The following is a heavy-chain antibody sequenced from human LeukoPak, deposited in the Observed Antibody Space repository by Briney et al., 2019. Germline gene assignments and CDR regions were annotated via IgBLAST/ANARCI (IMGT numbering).Heavy chain of an antibody. D-gene: IGHD3-22*01. CDR3: ARQGDYYDSSEFNY. CDR1: GDSISNSRYY. Sequence: SETLSLTCTVSGDSISNSRYYWGWIRQPPGKGLQWIGSLYYSGNIYYNPSLKSRVTISVDTSKNQFSLKLSSVTAADTAVYYCARQGDYYDSSEFNYWGQGTLVTVSS. V-gene: IGHV4-39*01. J-gene: IGHJ4*02. CDR2: LYYSGNI.